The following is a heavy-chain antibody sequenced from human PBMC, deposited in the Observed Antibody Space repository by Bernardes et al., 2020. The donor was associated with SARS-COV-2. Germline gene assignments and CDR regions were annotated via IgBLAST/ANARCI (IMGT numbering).Heavy chain of an antibody. CDR1: GFTFSNYG. D-gene: IGHD4-4*01. V-gene: IGHV3-23*01. Sequence: GGSLRLSCAASGFTFSNYGMIWVRQAPGKGLEWVSGIGGGGGDTYDTESVKGRFTISRDNSKNTLLLQRSSLTAEDTAVYYCARRSLQNWYFDLWGRGTLVTVSS. CDR3: ARRSLQNWYFDL. J-gene: IGHJ2*01. CDR2: IGGGGGDT.